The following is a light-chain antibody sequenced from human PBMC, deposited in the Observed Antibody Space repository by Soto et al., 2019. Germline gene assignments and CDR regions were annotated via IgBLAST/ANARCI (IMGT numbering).Light chain of an antibody. V-gene: IGKV3-15*01. J-gene: IGKJ1*01. CDR2: GAS. Sequence: EIVMTQSPATLSVSPVDRATLSCRASQSVDNDLAWYQQKPGQPPRLLIYGASTRATGIPARFSGSGSGTEFTLTISSLQSEDFAVYYCQQYNNWPRTFGQGTKVDI. CDR3: QQYNNWPRT. CDR1: QSVDND.